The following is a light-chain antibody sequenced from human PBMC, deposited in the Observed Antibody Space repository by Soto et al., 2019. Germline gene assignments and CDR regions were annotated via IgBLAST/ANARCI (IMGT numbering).Light chain of an antibody. CDR3: QQRSNWPPVT. J-gene: IGKJ4*01. CDR2: DAS. Sequence: VTQSPATFALPPRERATLSCRASQSVGSYLAWYQQKPGQAPRLLIYDASERATGIPARFSGSGSGTDFTLTISSLEPEDFVVYYCQQRSNWPPVTFGGGTKL. V-gene: IGKV3-11*01. CDR1: QSVGSY.